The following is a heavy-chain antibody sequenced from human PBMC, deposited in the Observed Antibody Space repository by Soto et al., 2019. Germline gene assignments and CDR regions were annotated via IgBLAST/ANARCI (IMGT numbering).Heavy chain of an antibody. D-gene: IGHD2-15*01. CDR1: GGSIISGNYF. Sequence: QVRLQESGPGLVKPSQTLSLTCTVSGGSIISGNYFWSWVRQTPGKGLVWIAYIHHTGSAHYNPSLESRVAMSIDTSENQFSLRLTSVTAADTAVYYCAREVIAPQPAADGFDIWGQGTMVTVSS. J-gene: IGHJ3*02. V-gene: IGHV4-30-4*01. CDR2: IHHTGSA. CDR3: AREVIAPQPAADGFDI.